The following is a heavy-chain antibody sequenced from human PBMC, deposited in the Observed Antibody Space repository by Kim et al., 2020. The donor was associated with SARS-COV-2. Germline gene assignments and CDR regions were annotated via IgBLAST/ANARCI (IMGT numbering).Heavy chain of an antibody. Sequence: GRFTITRDNSKNTLYLQMNSLRAEDTAVYYCAKYYIDDSSGYYSSYYFDYWGQGTLVTVSS. CDR3: AKYYIDDSSGYYSSYYFDY. J-gene: IGHJ4*02. V-gene: IGHV3-23*01. D-gene: IGHD3-22*01.